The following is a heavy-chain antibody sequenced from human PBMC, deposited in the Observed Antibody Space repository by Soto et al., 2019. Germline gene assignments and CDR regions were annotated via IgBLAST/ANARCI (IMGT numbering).Heavy chain of an antibody. CDR2: IVVGSGNT. CDR3: AAGIPHTYYDFWSGPHGYYGMDV. CDR1: GFTFTSSA. D-gene: IGHD3-3*01. V-gene: IGHV1-58*01. Sequence: EASVKVSCKASGFTFTSSAVQWVRQARGQRLEWIGWIVVGSGNTNYAQKFQERVTIPRDMSTSTAYMELSSLRSEDTAVYYCAAGIPHTYYDFWSGPHGYYGMDVWGQGTTVTVSS. J-gene: IGHJ6*02.